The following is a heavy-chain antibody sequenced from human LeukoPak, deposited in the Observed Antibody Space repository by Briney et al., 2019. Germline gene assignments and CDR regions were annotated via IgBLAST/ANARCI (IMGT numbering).Heavy chain of an antibody. CDR1: GGSISTGAYY. CDR3: ARHSMAPYDSHVSRPHFDY. CDR2: MYYSGST. Sequence: SETLSLTCTVSGGSISTGAYYWAWIRQPPGKGLEWIGSMYYSGSTSYNPSLKRRVTISGDTSKNQFSLKLSSVTAADTAVYYCARHSMAPYDSHVSRPHFDYWGQGTLVSVSS. D-gene: IGHD3-22*01. V-gene: IGHV4-39*01. J-gene: IGHJ4*02.